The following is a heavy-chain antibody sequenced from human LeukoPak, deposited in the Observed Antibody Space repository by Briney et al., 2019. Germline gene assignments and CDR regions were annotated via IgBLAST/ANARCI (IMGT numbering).Heavy chain of an antibody. J-gene: IGHJ4*02. CDR2: IYPGDSDT. CDR3: ARQRKFSSSSQPADY. D-gene: IGHD6-13*01. Sequence: GESLKISCKGSGYSFTSYWIGWVRQMPGKGLEWMGIIYPGDSDTRYSPSFQGQVTISADKSISTAYLQWSSLKASDTAMYYCARQRKFSSSSQPADYWGQGTLVTVSS. V-gene: IGHV5-51*01. CDR1: GYSFTSYW.